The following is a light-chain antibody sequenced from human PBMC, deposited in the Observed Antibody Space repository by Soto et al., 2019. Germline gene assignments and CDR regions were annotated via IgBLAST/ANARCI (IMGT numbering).Light chain of an antibody. V-gene: IGKV3-20*01. CDR1: QSVRSTY. J-gene: IGKJ5*01. Sequence: EIVLTQSPGTLSSSPGERATLSCRASQSVRSTYLAWYQQKPGQAPRLLIHGASSRATGIPDRFSGSGSGTDFTLTISRLEPEDFAVYYCQQYGSSLSITFGQGTRLEIK. CDR2: GAS. CDR3: QQYGSSLSIT.